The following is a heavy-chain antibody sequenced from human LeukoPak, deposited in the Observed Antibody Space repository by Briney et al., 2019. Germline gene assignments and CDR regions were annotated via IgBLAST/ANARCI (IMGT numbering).Heavy chain of an antibody. V-gene: IGHV3-23*01. J-gene: IGHJ4*02. Sequence: GGSLRLSCAASAFTFSRFAMSWVRQPPGKGLEWVSSITESDDSAPYADSVKGRFTMSRDDSKSTIYLQMTSLRADDTAVYYCAEGYKVYLWGISGFVGTFYFDCWGQGILVAVST. CDR2: ITESDDSA. D-gene: IGHD3-16*01. CDR1: AFTFSRFA. CDR3: AEGYKVYLWGISGFVGTFYFDC.